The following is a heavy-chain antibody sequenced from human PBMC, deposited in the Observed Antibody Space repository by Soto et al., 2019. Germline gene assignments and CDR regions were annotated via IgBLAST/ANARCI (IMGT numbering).Heavy chain of an antibody. CDR1: GGSISSGGYY. CDR3: ARWLCSGGSCAHLGIWNWFDP. J-gene: IGHJ5*02. V-gene: IGHV4-31*03. D-gene: IGHD2-15*01. CDR2: IYYSGST. Sequence: PSETLSLTCTVSGGSISSGGYYWSWIRQHPGKGLEWIGYIYYSGSTYYNPSLKSRVTISVDTSKNQFSLKLSSVTAADTAVYYCARWLCSGGSCAHLGIWNWFDPWGQGTLVTVSS.